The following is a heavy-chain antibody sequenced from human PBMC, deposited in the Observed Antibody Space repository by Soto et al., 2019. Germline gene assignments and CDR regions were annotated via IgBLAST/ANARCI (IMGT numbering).Heavy chain of an antibody. CDR2: IYYSGST. D-gene: IGHD3-3*01. CDR1: GGSISSGGYY. V-gene: IGHV4-31*03. J-gene: IGHJ3*02. Sequence: QVQLQESGPGLVKPSQTLSLTCTVSGGSISSGGYYWSWIRQHPGKGLEWIGYIYYSGSTYYNPSLKSRVTLSVDTSKNQFSLKLSSVTAADTAVYYCARAGIFGGNAFDIWGQGTMVTVSS. CDR3: ARAGIFGGNAFDI.